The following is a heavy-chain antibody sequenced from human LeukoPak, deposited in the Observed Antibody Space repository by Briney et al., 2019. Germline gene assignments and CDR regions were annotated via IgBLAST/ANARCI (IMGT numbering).Heavy chain of an antibody. D-gene: IGHD4-17*01. V-gene: IGHV1-2*02. CDR3: ARGAVTKRVYWFDP. CDR2: INPNSGGT. J-gene: IGHJ5*02. Sequence: ASVKVSCKASGYTFTGYYMHWVRQAPGQGLEWMGWINPNSGGTNYAQKFQGRVTMTRDTSISTAYMELSRLRSDDTAVYYCARGAVTKRVYWFDPWGQGTLVTVPS. CDR1: GYTFTGYY.